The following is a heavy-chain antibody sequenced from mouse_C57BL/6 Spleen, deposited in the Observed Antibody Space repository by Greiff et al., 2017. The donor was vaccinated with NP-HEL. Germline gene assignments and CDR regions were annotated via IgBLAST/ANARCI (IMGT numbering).Heavy chain of an antibody. CDR3: ARPLFITTVDAMDY. CDR1: GYAFSSSW. V-gene: IGHV1-82*01. D-gene: IGHD1-1*01. CDR2: IYPGDGDT. Sequence: VKLVESGPELVKPGASVKISCKASGYAFSSSWMNWVKQRPGKGLEWIGRIYPGDGDTNYNGKFKGKATLTADKSSSTAYMQLSSLTSEDSAVYFCARPLFITTVDAMDYWGQGTSVTVSS. J-gene: IGHJ4*01.